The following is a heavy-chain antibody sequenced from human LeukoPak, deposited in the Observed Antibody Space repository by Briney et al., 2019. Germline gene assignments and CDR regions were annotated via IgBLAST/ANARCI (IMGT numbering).Heavy chain of an antibody. V-gene: IGHV3-23*01. CDR2: ISGSGSST. J-gene: IGHJ4*02. D-gene: IGHD3-22*01. CDR3: ARDSVHGYYDSSGYSALFDY. Sequence: GGSLRLSCAASGFAFRSNTMSWVRQAPGRGLEWVSVISGSGSSTYYADSVKGRFTISRDNSKNTLYLQMNSLRAEDTAVYYCARDSVHGYYDSSGYSALFDYWGQGTLVTISS. CDR1: GFAFRSNT.